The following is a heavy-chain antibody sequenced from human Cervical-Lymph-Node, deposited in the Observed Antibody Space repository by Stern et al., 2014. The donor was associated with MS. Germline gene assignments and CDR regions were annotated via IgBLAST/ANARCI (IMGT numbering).Heavy chain of an antibody. V-gene: IGHV4-59*01. D-gene: IGHD1-26*01. CDR1: GGYMSSKY. CDR3: ARVTGRGTRQNWFDS. J-gene: IGHJ5*01. Sequence: QLQLQESGPGLVKPSETVSLTCTVSGGYMSSKYWNWIRQPPGKGLEWIGYISSDGSTNYNPSLKSRVIISLDTSTNQFSLSLTSVTAADTAVYYCARVTGRGTRQNWFDSWGQGTLVTVSS. CDR2: ISSDGST.